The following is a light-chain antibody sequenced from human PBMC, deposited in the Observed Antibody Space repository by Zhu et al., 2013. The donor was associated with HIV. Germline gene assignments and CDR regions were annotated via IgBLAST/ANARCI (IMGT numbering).Light chain of an antibody. CDR1: QSVPSNY. CDR2: GAS. Sequence: IVLTQSPATLSLSPGERATLSCRASQSVPSNYLAWFQQKPGQAPRLLVYGASSRATGIPDRFSGSGSGTDFTLTVNSLQSDDFAVYYCQHYANWPPWTFGQGTKVEV. CDR3: QHYANWPPWT. J-gene: IGKJ1*01. V-gene: IGKV3-20*01.